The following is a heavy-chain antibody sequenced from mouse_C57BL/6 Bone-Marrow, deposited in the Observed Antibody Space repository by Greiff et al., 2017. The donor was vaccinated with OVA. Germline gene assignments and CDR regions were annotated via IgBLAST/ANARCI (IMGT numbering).Heavy chain of an antibody. V-gene: IGHV1-85*01. D-gene: IGHD2-4*01. J-gene: IGHJ4*01. CDR3: AYDYSYYAMDY. CDR1: GYTFTSYD. Sequence: QVQLKQSGPELVKPGASVKLSCKASGYTFTSYDINWVKQRPGQGLEWIGWIYPRDGSTKYNEKFKGKATLTVDTSSSTADMELHSLTSEDSAVYFCAYDYSYYAMDYWGQGTSVTVSS. CDR2: IYPRDGST.